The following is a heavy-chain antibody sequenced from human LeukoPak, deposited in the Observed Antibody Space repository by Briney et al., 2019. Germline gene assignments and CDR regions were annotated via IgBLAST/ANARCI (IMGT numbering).Heavy chain of an antibody. CDR1: GFSFSSYV. J-gene: IGHJ4*02. CDR2: ISGSGGST. Sequence: PGGSLRLSCAASGFSFSSYVMSWVRQAPGKGLEWVSAISGSGGSTYYADSVKGRFTISRDNSKNTLYLQMNSLRAEDTAVYYCAREGTITAYNFDYWGQGTLVTVSS. V-gene: IGHV3-23*01. CDR3: AREGTITAYNFDY. D-gene: IGHD5-12*01.